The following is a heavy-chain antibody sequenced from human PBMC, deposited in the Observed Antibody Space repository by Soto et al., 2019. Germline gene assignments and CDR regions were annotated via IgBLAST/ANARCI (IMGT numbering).Heavy chain of an antibody. V-gene: IGHV1-2*04. D-gene: IGHD2-21*01. J-gene: IGHJ6*02. CDR1: GYTFTGYY. Sequence: ASVKVSCKASGYTFTGYYMHWVRQAPGQGLEWMGWINPNSGGTNYAQKFQGWVTMTRDTSISTAYMEQSRLRSDDTAVYYCARYHGDYYYGMDVCGQGSTVTVSS. CDR2: INPNSGGT. CDR3: ARYHGDYYYGMDV.